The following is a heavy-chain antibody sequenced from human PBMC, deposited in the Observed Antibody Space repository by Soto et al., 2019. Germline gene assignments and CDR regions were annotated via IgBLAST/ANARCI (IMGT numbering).Heavy chain of an antibody. CDR2: IYYSGST. J-gene: IGHJ3*02. Sequence: SETLSLTCTVSGGSISSYYWSWIRQPPGKEQEQIGYIYYSGSTNYNPSNKSRVTISVDTSKNQFSLKLSSVTAADTGVYYCARGGGRDAFDIWGQGTMVTVSS. D-gene: IGHD3-16*01. V-gene: IGHV4-59*01. CDR3: ARGGGRDAFDI. CDR1: GGSISSYY.